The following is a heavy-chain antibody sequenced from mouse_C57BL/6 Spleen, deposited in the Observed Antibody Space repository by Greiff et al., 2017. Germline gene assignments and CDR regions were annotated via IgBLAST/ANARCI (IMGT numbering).Heavy chain of an antibody. Sequence: VQLQQSGPGLVKPSQSLSLTCSVTGYSITSGYYWNWIRQFPGNKLEWMGYISYDGSNNYNPSLKNRISITRDTSKNQFFLKLNSVTTEDTATYYCARGGYYGSDWYFDVWGTGTTVTVSS. CDR2: ISYDGSN. J-gene: IGHJ1*03. CDR1: GYSITSGYY. CDR3: ARGGYYGSDWYFDV. V-gene: IGHV3-6*01. D-gene: IGHD1-1*01.